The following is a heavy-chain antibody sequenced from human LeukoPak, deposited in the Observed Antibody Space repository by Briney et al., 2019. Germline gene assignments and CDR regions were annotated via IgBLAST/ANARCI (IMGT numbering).Heavy chain of an antibody. J-gene: IGHJ4*02. CDR1: GCAFERYV. D-gene: IGHD2-8*01. V-gene: IGHV3-9*01. Sequence: QPGGSLRLSCVTSGCAFERYVMHWMRLAPGKGLECVSSIHPNNGGVGYAGSVKGRFAISRDNARNSLYLEMTSLRPEDTAVYYCVKDAPNGSVDFWGRGTLVTVSS. CDR2: IHPNNGGV. CDR3: VKDAPNGSVDF.